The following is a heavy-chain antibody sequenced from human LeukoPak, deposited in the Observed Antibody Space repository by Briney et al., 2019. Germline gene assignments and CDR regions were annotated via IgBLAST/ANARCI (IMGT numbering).Heavy chain of an antibody. CDR1: GYTFSGYY. V-gene: IGHV1-2*02. CDR2: INPNSGGT. D-gene: IGHD3-22*01. J-gene: IGHJ4*02. CDR3: ATDTYYDSSGYCFGY. Sequence: ASVKVSCKASGYTFSGYYMYWVRQAPGQGLEWMGWINPNSGGTNYAQNFQGRVTMTRDTSISTAYMELSRLRSDDTAVYYCATDTYYDSSGYCFGYWGQGTLVTASS.